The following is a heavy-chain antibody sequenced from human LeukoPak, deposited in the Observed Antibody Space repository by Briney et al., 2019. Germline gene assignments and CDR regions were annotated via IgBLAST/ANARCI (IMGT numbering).Heavy chain of an antibody. CDR2: IIPILGIA. D-gene: IGHD1-26*01. Sequence: GSSVTVSCKASGGTFSSYTISWVRQAPGQGLEWMGRIIPILGIANYAQKFQGRVTITADKSTSTAYMELSSLRSEDTAVYYCARAEGELVWWYWGQGTLVTVSS. J-gene: IGHJ4*02. CDR1: GGTFSSYT. CDR3: ARAEGELVWWY. V-gene: IGHV1-69*02.